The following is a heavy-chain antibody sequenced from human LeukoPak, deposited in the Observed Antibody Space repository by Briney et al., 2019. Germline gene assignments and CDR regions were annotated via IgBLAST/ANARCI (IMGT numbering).Heavy chain of an antibody. Sequence: ASVKVSCKTSGYTFTSYYIHWVRQAPGQGLEWMGIINPSGGSTSYAQKFQGRVTMTRDTSISIAYMELSRLRSDDTAVYYCASSRNALSGMDVWGQGTTVTVSS. D-gene: IGHD3-16*01. CDR1: GYTFTSYY. CDR2: INPSGGST. CDR3: ASSRNALSGMDV. J-gene: IGHJ6*02. V-gene: IGHV1-46*01.